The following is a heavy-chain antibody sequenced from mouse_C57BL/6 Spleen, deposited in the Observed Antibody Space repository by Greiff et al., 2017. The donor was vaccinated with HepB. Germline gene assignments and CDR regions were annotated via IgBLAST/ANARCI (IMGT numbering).Heavy chain of an antibody. D-gene: IGHD2-2*01. V-gene: IGHV1-4*01. CDR2: INPSSGYT. CDR3: SRNGYPYWYFDV. CDR1: GYTFTSYT. Sequence: VNVVESGAELARPGASVKMSCKASGYTFTSYTMHWVKQRPGQGLEWIGYINPSSGYTKYNQKFKDKATLTADKSSSTAYMQLSSLTSEDSAVYFCSRNGYPYWYFDVWGTGTSVTVSS. J-gene: IGHJ1*03.